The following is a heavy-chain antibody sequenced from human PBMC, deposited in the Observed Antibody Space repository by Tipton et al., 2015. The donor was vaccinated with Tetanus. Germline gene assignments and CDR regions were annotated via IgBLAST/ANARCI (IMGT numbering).Heavy chain of an antibody. D-gene: IGHD3-10*01. Sequence: TLSLTCDVSGASISSAAWTWIRQPPGKGLEWIGYIYDSGSTYYNPSLKSRVTISEDRSKNQISLRLRSLTAADTAVYYCARVKGTYNHYGLDVWGQGTTVTVAS. J-gene: IGHJ6*02. V-gene: IGHV4-30-2*01. CDR2: IYDSGST. CDR3: ARVKGTYNHYGLDV. CDR1: GASISSAA.